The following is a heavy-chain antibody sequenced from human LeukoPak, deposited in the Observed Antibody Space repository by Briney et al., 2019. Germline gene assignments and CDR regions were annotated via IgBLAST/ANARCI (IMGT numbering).Heavy chain of an antibody. J-gene: IGHJ4*02. CDR2: ISYDGSNK. V-gene: IGHV3-30*03. Sequence: GRSLRLSCAASGFTFSSYGMHWVRQAPGKGLEWVAVISYDGSNKYYADSVKGRFTISRDNSKNTLYLQMNSLRAEDTAVYYCARDRVERGIAVAGLIWGQGTLVTVSS. D-gene: IGHD6-19*01. CDR3: ARDRVERGIAVAGLI. CDR1: GFTFSSYG.